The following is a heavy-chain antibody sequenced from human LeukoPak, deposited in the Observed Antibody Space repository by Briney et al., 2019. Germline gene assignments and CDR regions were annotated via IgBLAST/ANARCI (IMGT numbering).Heavy chain of an antibody. CDR3: ARDEKQGFDP. J-gene: IGHJ5*02. CDR1: GGSISSYY. Sequence: PSETLSLTCTVSGGSISSYYWSWIRQPPGKGLEWIGYIYYSGSTNYNPSLKSRVTISVDTSKNQFSLKLSSVTAADTAVYYCARDEKQGFDPWGQGTLVTVSS. V-gene: IGHV4-59*01. CDR2: IYYSGST.